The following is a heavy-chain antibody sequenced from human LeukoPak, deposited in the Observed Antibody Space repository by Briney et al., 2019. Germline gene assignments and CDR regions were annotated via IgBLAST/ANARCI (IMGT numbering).Heavy chain of an antibody. D-gene: IGHD6-13*01. J-gene: IGHJ3*02. Sequence: ETLSLTCTVSGGSISSYYWSWIRQPPGKGLEWIGYIYYSGSTNYNPSLKSRVTISVDTSKNQFSLKLSSVTAADTAVYYCASLSSSWYPDAFDIWGQGTMVTVSS. CDR2: IYYSGST. CDR3: ASLSSSWYPDAFDI. V-gene: IGHV4-59*08. CDR1: GGSISSYY.